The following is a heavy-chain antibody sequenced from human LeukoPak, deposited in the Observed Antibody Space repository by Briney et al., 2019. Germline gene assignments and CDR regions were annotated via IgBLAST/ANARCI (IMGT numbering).Heavy chain of an antibody. CDR1: GFTFSSYA. V-gene: IGHV3-23*01. J-gene: IGHJ4*02. CDR3: AKDVGRYGDYSRGDDY. CDR2: ISGSGGST. D-gene: IGHD4-17*01. Sequence: GGSLRLSCAASGFTFSSYAMSWVRQAPGKGLEWVSAISGSGGSTYYADSVKGRFTISRDNSKNTLYLQMNSLRAEDTAVYYCAKDVGRYGDYSRGDDYWGQGTPVTVSS.